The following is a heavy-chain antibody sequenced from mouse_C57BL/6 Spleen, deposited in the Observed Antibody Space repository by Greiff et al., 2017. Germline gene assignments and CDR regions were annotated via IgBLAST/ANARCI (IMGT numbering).Heavy chain of an antibody. CDR2: IWGDGSS. J-gene: IGHJ3*01. V-gene: IGHV2-3*01. CDR1: GFSLTCYG. Sequence: QLQQSGPGLVAPSQSLSITCTVSGFSLTCYGVSWVRQPPGKGLEWLGVIWGDGSSNYHSALISRLSISKDNSKSQVILKLNSLQTDDTATCYSAKPGGFAYWGQGTLVTVSA. CDR3: AKPGGFAY.